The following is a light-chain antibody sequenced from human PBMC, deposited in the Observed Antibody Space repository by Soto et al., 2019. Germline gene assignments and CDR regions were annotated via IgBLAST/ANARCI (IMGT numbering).Light chain of an antibody. CDR2: DVT. CDR1: SGDVGGYNS. V-gene: IGLV2-11*01. J-gene: IGLJ1*01. CDR3: CSYAGGYTYV. Sequence: QSALTQPRSVSGSPGQSVTISCTGTSGDVGGYNSVSWYRHHPGKAPKLMIYDVTKRPSGVPDRFSGSRSGNTASLTISGLKAYDEADYCCCSYAGGYTYVFGTGTKLTVL.